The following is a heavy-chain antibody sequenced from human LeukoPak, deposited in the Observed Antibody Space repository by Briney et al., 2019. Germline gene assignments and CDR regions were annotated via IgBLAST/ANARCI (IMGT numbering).Heavy chain of an antibody. CDR2: IYTSGST. V-gene: IGHV4-4*07. D-gene: IGHD2-2*02. Sequence: NPSETLSLTCTVSGGSISSYYWSWIRQPAGKGLEWIGRIYTSGSTNYNPSLKSRVTMSVDTSKNQFSLKLSSVTAADTAVYYCARRIGYCSSTSCYTDGRYYYYGMDVWGQGTTVTVSS. J-gene: IGHJ6*02. CDR1: GGSISSYY. CDR3: ARRIGYCSSTSCYTDGRYYYYGMDV.